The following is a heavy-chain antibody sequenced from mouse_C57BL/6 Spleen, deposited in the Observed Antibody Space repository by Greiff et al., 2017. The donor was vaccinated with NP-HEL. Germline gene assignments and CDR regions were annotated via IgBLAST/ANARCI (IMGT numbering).Heavy chain of an antibody. D-gene: IGHD1-1*01. Sequence: EVKLMESGGGLVKPGGSLKLSCAASGFTFSDYGMHWVRQAPEKGLEWVAYISSGSSTIYYADTVKGRFTISRDNAKNTLFLQMTSLRSEDTAMYYCARSHYYGSSPVAYWGQGTLVTVSA. V-gene: IGHV5-17*01. CDR2: ISSGSSTI. CDR1: GFTFSDYG. J-gene: IGHJ3*01. CDR3: ARSHYYGSSPVAY.